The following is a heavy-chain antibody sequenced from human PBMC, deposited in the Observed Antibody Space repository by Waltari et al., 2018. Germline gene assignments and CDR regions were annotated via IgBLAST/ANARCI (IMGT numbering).Heavy chain of an antibody. D-gene: IGHD3-16*01. CDR1: GGSISSSY. J-gene: IGHJ5*02. Sequence: QVQLQESGPGLVKPSETLSLTCTVSGGSISSSYWSWIRQPPGKGLEWIGYIYSSGSANYNPSLKGRVTISVDTSKNQFSLKLNSVTAADTAVYYCARVLRSAWGVWFDPWGPGTLVIVSS. CDR2: IYSSGSA. V-gene: IGHV4-59*01. CDR3: ARVLRSAWGVWFDP.